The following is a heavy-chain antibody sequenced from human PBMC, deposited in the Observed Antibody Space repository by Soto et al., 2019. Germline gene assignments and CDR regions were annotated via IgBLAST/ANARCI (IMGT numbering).Heavy chain of an antibody. V-gene: IGHV3-73*01. CDR1: GFTFSRSD. J-gene: IGHJ6*02. CDR3: SRHEEGRRMVFYGMDV. Sequence: GGSLRLSCSASGFTFSRSDLHWVRQAPGKGLEWVGRVRSKIHNYATSFADSVRGRFSISRNDSDNTVSLEMSGLKSEDTALYYCSRHEEGRRMVFYGMDVWGQGTTVTVSS. CDR2: VRSKIHNYAT. D-gene: IGHD2-8*01.